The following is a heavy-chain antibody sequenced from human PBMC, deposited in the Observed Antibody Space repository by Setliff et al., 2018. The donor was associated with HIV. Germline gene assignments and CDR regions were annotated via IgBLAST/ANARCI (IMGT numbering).Heavy chain of an antibody. CDR1: KGTFPTYR. V-gene: IGHV1-69*08. CDR2: IIPILGTA. Sequence: SVKVSCKASKGTFPTYRFTWVRQAPGQGLEWMGRIIPILGTANYAQNFQGRLTSTADKSTSTTYMELSSLRSEDTAIYYCARDRVPYRSSLSALDPWGQGTQVTVSS. J-gene: IGHJ5*02. CDR3: ARDRVPYRSSLSALDP. D-gene: IGHD2-2*01.